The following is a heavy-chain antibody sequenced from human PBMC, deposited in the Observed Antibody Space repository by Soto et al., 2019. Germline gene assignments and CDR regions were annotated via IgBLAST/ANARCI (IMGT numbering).Heavy chain of an antibody. D-gene: IGHD2-21*02. CDR1: GFTFSNAW. CDR2: IKSKTDGGTT. J-gene: IGHJ4*02. V-gene: IGHV3-15*01. CDR3: TTDTAWVTPGY. Sequence: EVQLVESGGGLVKPGGSLRLSCAASGFTFSNAWMSWVRQAPGKGLEWVGRIKSKTDGGTTDYAAPVKGRFTISRDDSTNTLYLQMNSLKTEDTAVYYCTTDTAWVTPGYWGQGTLVTVSS.